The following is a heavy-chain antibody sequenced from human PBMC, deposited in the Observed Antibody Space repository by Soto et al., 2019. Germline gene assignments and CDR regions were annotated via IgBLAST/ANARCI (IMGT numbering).Heavy chain of an antibody. J-gene: IGHJ4*02. CDR1: GFTFSSYW. Sequence: GGSLRLSCAASGFTFSSYWMHWVRQAPGKGLVWVSRINSDGSSTSYADSVKGRFTISRDNAKNTLYLQMNSLRADDTAVYYCARVYCSGGSCYQLDYWGQGTLVTVS. CDR2: INSDGSST. CDR3: ARVYCSGGSCYQLDY. D-gene: IGHD2-15*01. V-gene: IGHV3-74*01.